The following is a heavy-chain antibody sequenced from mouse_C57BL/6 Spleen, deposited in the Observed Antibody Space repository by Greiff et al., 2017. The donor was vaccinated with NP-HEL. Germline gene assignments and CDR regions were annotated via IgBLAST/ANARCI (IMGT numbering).Heavy chain of an antibody. D-gene: IGHD2-2*01. Sequence: EVKLMESGGDLVKPGGSLKLSCAASGFTFSSYGMSWVRQTPDKRLEWVATISSGGSYTYYPDSVKGRFTISRDNAKNTLYLQMSSLKSEDTAMYYCARVTTDYAMDYWGQGTSVTVSS. V-gene: IGHV5-6*01. J-gene: IGHJ4*01. CDR1: GFTFSSYG. CDR3: ARVTTDYAMDY. CDR2: ISSGGSYT.